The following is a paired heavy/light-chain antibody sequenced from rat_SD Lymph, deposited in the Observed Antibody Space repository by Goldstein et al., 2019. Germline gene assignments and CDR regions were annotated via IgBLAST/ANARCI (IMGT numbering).Heavy chain of an antibody. CDR2: ISSSSSYI. Sequence: EVQLVESGGGLVQPGRSLKLSCLASGFTFSNYGMNWIRQAPGKGLEWVASISSSSSYIYYADTVKGRFTISRDNAKNTLYLQMTSLRSEDTALYYCARPLNYGGYSPFAYWGQGTLVTVSS. CDR3: ARPLNYGGYSPFAY. CDR1: GFTFSNYG. V-gene: IGHV5-34*01. J-gene: IGHJ3*01. D-gene: IGHD1-11*01.
Light chain of an antibody. V-gene: IGKV5S12*01. CDR2: YAS. CDR1: ESVDTY. CDR3: QQGNSLPYT. J-gene: IGKJ2-3*01. Sequence: DVVLTQSPATLSVTPGERISLSCRASESVDTYLHWYQQKPNESPRLLIKYASQSISGIPSRFSGSGSGTDFTLSINGVELEDLSIYYCQQGNSLPYTFGAGTKLELK.